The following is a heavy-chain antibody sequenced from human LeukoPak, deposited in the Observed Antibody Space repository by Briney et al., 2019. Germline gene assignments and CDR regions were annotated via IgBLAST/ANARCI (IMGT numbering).Heavy chain of an antibody. D-gene: IGHD6-6*01. J-gene: IGHJ4*02. CDR3: ARGDSGGATRFDY. V-gene: IGHV4-4*07. CDR2: IYASGPT. CDR1: GDSFGSCH. Sequence: SETLSLTCTISGDSFGSCHWNWIRQSAGKGLEWIGRIYASGPTHYDPSFNSRVTMSVDTSKNQFSLKLTYVTAADTALYYCARGDSGGATRFDYWGQGILVTVSS.